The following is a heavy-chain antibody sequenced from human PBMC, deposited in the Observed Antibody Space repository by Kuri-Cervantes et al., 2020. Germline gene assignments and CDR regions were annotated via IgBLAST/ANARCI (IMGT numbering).Heavy chain of an antibody. V-gene: IGHV3-30-3*01. CDR2: ISYDGSNK. CDR3: ARGGVRGWYYFDY. CDR1: GFTFNIYA. D-gene: IGHD6-19*01. J-gene: IGHJ4*02. Sequence: LTCAASGFTFNIYAMHWVRQAPGKGLECVEVISYDGSNKYYADSVKGRFTISRDNSKNTLYLQMNSLRAEDTAVYYCARGGVRGWYYFDYWGQGTLVTVSS.